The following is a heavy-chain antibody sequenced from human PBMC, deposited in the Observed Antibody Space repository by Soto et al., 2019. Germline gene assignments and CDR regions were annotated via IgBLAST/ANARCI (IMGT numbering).Heavy chain of an antibody. CDR2: IIPIFGTA. J-gene: IGHJ6*02. Sequence: SVKVSCKASGGTFSSYAISWVRQAPGQGLEWMGGIIPIFGTANYAQKFQGRVTITADESTSTAYMELSSLRSEDTAVYYCARGLYSSSSGKIYYYYGMDVWGQGTTVTVSS. D-gene: IGHD6-6*01. CDR1: GGTFSSYA. V-gene: IGHV1-69*13. CDR3: ARGLYSSSSGKIYYYYGMDV.